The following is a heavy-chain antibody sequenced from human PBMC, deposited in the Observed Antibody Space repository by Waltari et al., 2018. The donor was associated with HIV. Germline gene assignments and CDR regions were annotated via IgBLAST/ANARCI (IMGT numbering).Heavy chain of an antibody. CDR2: MFYTGSS. D-gene: IGHD1-26*01. Sequence: QVKLQESGPGLVKPSETLSLTCVVSGASMRSSSYIWGWIRQAPGKGLEWIGSMFYTGSSYYNPSLKSRVNISIDTLNNQFSLKMTSVTAADTAVYYCARDWDVTTACMDVWGQGTTVTVSS. J-gene: IGHJ6*02. CDR3: ARDWDVTTACMDV. CDR1: GASMRSSSYI. V-gene: IGHV4-39*07.